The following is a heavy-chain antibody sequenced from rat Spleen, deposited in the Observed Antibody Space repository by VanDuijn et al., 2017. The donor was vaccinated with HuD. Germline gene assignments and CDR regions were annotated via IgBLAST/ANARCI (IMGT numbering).Heavy chain of an antibody. V-gene: IGHV5-31*01. CDR2: ISPSGGST. D-gene: IGHD1-2*01. J-gene: IGHJ2*01. Sequence: EVQLVESGGGLMQPGRSLKLSCVASGFTFNNYWMTWIRQAPGRGLEWVASISPSGGSTYYRDSVKGRFTISRDNAKSTLYLQMDSLRSEDTATYYCAIGVAATLFDYWGQGVMVTVSS. CDR1: GFTFNNYW. CDR3: AIGVAATLFDY.